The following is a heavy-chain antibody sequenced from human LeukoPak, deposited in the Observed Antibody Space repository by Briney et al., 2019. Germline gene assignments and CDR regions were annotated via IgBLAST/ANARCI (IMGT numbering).Heavy chain of an antibody. V-gene: IGHV1-69*06. CDR2: IIPIFGTA. CDR1: GYTFTGYY. D-gene: IGHD1-26*01. J-gene: IGHJ3*02. Sequence: SVTVSCKASGYTFTGYYMHWVRQAPGKGLEGMGGIIPIFGTANYAQKFQGRVTITADKSTSTAYMELSSLRSEDTAVYYCARWIHRATNDAFDIWGQGTMVTVSS. CDR3: ARWIHRATNDAFDI.